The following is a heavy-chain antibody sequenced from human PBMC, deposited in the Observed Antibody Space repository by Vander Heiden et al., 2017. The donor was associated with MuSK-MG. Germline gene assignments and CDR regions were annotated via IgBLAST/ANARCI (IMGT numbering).Heavy chain of an antibody. V-gene: IGHV4-38-2*01. CDR2: IYRSGCT. J-gene: IGHJ4*02. CDR3: ASNYPACDY. Sequence: VQLQDPAPGLVKPSETLSLTCAVSGYPISRGYYWGWIRQPPGKGLEWIGSIYRSGCTAYSPSPKSRVTISADTSMNQLTINLRSVAAADTSVDDCASNYPACDYWGQGTLVTVSS. CDR1: GYPISRGYY. D-gene: IGHD4-4*01.